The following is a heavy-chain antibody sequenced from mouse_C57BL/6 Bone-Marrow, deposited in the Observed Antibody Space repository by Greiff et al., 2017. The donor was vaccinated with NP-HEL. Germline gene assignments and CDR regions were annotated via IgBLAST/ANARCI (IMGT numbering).Heavy chain of an antibody. Sequence: EVMLVESGGGLVQPGGSLSLSCAASGFTFTDYYMSWVRQPPGKALEWLGFIRNKANGYTTEYSASVKGRFTIARYNSQSILYLQMNALRAEDSATYYCARLTTVVATGDYWGQGTTLTVSS. CDR3: ARLTTVVATGDY. V-gene: IGHV7-3*01. J-gene: IGHJ2*01. CDR1: GFTFTDYY. CDR2: IRNKANGYTT. D-gene: IGHD1-1*01.